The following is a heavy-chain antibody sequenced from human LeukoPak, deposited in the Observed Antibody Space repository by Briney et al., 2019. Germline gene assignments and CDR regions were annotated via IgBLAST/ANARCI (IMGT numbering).Heavy chain of an antibody. CDR2: INHSGST. D-gene: IGHD3-3*01. CDR1: GGSFSGYY. V-gene: IGHV4-34*01. J-gene: IGHJ5*02. Sequence: SETLSLTCAVYGGSFSGYYWSWIRQPPGKGLEWIGEINHSGSTNYNPSLKSRVTISVDTSKNQFFLKLSSVTAADTAVYYCARRRHYDFWSGYYLRFDPWGQGTLVTVSS. CDR3: ARRRHYDFWSGYYLRFDP.